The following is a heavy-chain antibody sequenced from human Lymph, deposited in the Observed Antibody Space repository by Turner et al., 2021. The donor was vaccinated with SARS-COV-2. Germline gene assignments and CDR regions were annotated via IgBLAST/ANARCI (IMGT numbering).Heavy chain of an antibody. CDR3: AKWVRGVIIPEAFDI. V-gene: IGHV3-23*01. CDR2: ISVSDGSA. Sequence: EVQLLESGGGLVQPRGSLRLSCAASGFTFSSYAMRWVRQAPGKGLEWVSSISVSDGSAYSADSVKGRFTIARDNSKNTLYLQMNSLRVEDTAVYYCAKWVRGVIIPEAFDIWGQGTMVTISS. CDR1: GFTFSSYA. J-gene: IGHJ3*02. D-gene: IGHD3-10*01.